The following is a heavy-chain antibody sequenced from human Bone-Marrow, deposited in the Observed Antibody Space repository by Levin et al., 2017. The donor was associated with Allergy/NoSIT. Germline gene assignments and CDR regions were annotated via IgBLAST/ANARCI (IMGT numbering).Heavy chain of an antibody. J-gene: IGHJ4*02. D-gene: IGHD6-19*01. Sequence: LSLTCAASGFTFSSYAMSWVRQAPGKGLEWVSSISGSGDSTYYADSVKGRFTISRDYSKNTLYLQMNSLRAEDTAIYYCAKNRQWLAPKNVDYWGQGTLVTVSS. V-gene: IGHV3-23*01. CDR2: ISGSGDST. CDR3: AKNRQWLAPKNVDY. CDR1: GFTFSSYA.